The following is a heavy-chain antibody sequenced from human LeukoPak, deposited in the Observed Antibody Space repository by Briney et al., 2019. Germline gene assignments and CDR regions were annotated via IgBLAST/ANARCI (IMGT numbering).Heavy chain of an antibody. Sequence: GSLRLSCAASGFTVSSNYMSWVRQAPGKGLEWVSVIYSGGSTYYADSVKGRFTISRHNSKNTLYLQMNSLRAEDTAVYYCASSARGHSYGYGMDVWGQGTTVTVSS. D-gene: IGHD5-18*01. V-gene: IGHV3-53*04. CDR2: IYSGGST. CDR1: GFTVSSNY. J-gene: IGHJ6*02. CDR3: ASSARGHSYGYGMDV.